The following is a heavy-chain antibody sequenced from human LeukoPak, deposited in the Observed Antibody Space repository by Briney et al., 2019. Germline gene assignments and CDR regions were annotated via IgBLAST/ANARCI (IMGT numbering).Heavy chain of an antibody. CDR1: GFTFSTYG. J-gene: IGHJ4*02. Sequence: PGGSLRLSCAASGFTFSTYGMNWVRQAPGKRLEWVSYISSRSDSVYYADSVKGRFTISRDNSKNTLYLQMNSLRTDNTAVYYCARDPGDGLDYWGQGTLVTVSS. CDR3: ARDPGDGLDY. D-gene: IGHD3-10*01. V-gene: IGHV3-48*01. CDR2: ISSRSDSV.